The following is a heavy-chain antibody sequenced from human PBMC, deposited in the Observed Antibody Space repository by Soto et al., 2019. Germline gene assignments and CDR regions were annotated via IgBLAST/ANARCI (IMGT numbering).Heavy chain of an antibody. J-gene: IGHJ3*02. CDR3: ARQGSGSYNAFDI. CDR2: IYYSGST. Sequence: SETLSLTCTVSGGSISSDNYYWGWIRQPPGKGLEWIGTIYYSGSTYYNPSLKSRVTISVDTSKNQFSLKLSSVTAADTAVYYCARQGSGSYNAFDIWGQGTVVTVSS. V-gene: IGHV4-39*01. D-gene: IGHD1-26*01. CDR1: GGSISSDNYY.